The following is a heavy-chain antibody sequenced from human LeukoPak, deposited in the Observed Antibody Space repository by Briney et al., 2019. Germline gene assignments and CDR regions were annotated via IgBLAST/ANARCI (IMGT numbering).Heavy chain of an antibody. CDR2: IKQDGSET. CDR3: VRDRYGDYRTTDY. D-gene: IGHD4-17*01. Sequence: GGSLRLSCAASGFTFTDNFMSWVRQVPGKGLEWVANIKQDGSETTYADSVKGRFTISRDNAKNSLYLQMNSLRAEDTAVYYCVRDRYGDYRTTDYWGQGTLVTVSS. V-gene: IGHV3-7*01. J-gene: IGHJ4*02. CDR1: GFTFTDNF.